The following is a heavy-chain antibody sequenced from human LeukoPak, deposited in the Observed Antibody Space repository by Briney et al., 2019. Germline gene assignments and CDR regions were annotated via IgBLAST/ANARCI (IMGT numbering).Heavy chain of an antibody. CDR1: GFTVSSNN. Sequence: GGSLRLSCAASGFTVSSNNMSWVRQAPGKGLEWVSVIYSGGSTYYADSVKGRFTISRDNSKNTLYLQMNSLRAEDTAVYYCARDPVIGSSWYNWFDPWGQGTLVTVSS. J-gene: IGHJ5*02. V-gene: IGHV3-66*01. CDR2: IYSGGST. CDR3: ARDPVIGSSWYNWFDP. D-gene: IGHD6-13*01.